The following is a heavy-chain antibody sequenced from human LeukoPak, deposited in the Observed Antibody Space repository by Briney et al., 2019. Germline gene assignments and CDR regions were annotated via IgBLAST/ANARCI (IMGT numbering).Heavy chain of an antibody. J-gene: IGHJ5*02. V-gene: IGHV3-30*03. CDR2: ISYDGSNK. CDR3: ARVVVRGVFWFDP. CDR1: GFTFSSYG. D-gene: IGHD3-10*01. Sequence: GGSLRLSCAASGFTFSSYGMHWVRQAPGKGLEWVAVISYDGSNKYYADSVKGRFTISRDNSKNTLYLQMNSLRAEDTAVYYCARVVVRGVFWFDPWGQGTLVTVSS.